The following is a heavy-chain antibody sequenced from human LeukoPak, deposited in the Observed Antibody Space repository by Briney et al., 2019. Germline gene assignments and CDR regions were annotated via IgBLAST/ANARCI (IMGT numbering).Heavy chain of an antibody. Sequence: PRGSLRLSCAASGFTFSSYEMNWVRQAPGKGLEWVSYISSSGSTIYYADSVKGRFTISRDNAKNSLYLQMNSLRAEDTAVYYCARDGYDILTGKGGGYYYYYYMDVWGKGTTVTVSS. V-gene: IGHV3-48*03. J-gene: IGHJ6*03. CDR2: ISSSGSTI. CDR3: ARDGYDILTGKGGGYYYYYYMDV. D-gene: IGHD3-9*01. CDR1: GFTFSSYE.